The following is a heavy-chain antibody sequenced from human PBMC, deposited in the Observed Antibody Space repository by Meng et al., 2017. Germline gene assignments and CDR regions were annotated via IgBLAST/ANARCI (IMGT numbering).Heavy chain of an antibody. CDR3: ASTIAVAGTGWFDP. CDR1: GGTFSSYA. Sequence: QVPLVQAGAEVKKPGSSVKVSCKASGGTFSSYAISWVRQAPGQGLEWMGGIIPIFGTANYAQKFQGRVTITTDESTSTAYMELSSLRSEDTAVYYCASTIAVAGTGWFDPWGQGTLVTVSS. V-gene: IGHV1-69*01. D-gene: IGHD6-19*01. CDR2: IIPIFGTA. J-gene: IGHJ5*02.